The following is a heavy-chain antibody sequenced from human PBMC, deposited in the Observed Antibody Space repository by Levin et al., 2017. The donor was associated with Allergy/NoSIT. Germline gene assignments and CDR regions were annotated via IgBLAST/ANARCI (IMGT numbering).Heavy chain of an antibody. CDR1: GGSFSGYY. Sequence: SETLSLTCAVYGGSFSGYYWSWIRQPPGKGLEWIGEINHSGSTNYNPSLKSRVTISVDTSKNQFSLKLSSVTAADTAVYYCARAGDYTYWGQGTLVTVSS. D-gene: IGHD4-17*01. CDR2: INHSGST. V-gene: IGHV4-34*01. J-gene: IGHJ4*02. CDR3: ARAGDYTY.